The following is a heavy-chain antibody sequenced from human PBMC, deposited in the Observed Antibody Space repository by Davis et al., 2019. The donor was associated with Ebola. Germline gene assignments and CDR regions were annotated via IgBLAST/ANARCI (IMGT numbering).Heavy chain of an antibody. V-gene: IGHV3-7*01. CDR3: ARGRGSIAVAGTLFDY. D-gene: IGHD6-19*01. CDR1: GFTFSSHY. CDR2: IKADGSVA. J-gene: IGHJ4*02. Sequence: PGGSLRLSCAASGFTFSSHYMSWVRQGQGKGLEWVANIKADGSVANYLDSVRGRFTISRDNAKNSLYLQMNSLRAEDTAVYYCARGRGSIAVAGTLFDYWGQGTLVTVSS.